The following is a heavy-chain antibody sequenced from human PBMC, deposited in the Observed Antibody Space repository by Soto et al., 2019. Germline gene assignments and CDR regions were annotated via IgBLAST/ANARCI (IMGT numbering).Heavy chain of an antibody. J-gene: IGHJ5*02. CDR1: GFTFSSYG. D-gene: IGHD6-13*01. Sequence: QVQLVESGGGVVQPGRSLRLSCAASGFTFSSYGMHWVRQAPGKGLEWVAVISYDGSNKYYADSVKGRFTISRDNSKNTLYLQMNSLRAEDTAVYYCAKGGKGEAALRIWFDPWGQGTLVTVSS. CDR2: ISYDGSNK. V-gene: IGHV3-30*18. CDR3: AKGGKGEAALRIWFDP.